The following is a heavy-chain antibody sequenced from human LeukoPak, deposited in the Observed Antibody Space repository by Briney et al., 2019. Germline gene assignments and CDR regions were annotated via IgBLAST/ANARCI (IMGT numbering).Heavy chain of an antibody. V-gene: IGHV4-34*01. J-gene: IGHJ5*02. CDR3: ARGWRHSSPFDP. Sequence: SETLSLTCAVYGGSFSGYYWSWILQPPGKGLEWIGEINHSGSTNYHPSLKSRVTISVDTSKNQFSLKLSSVTAADTAVYYCARGWRHSSPFDPWGQGTLVTVSS. CDR2: INHSGST. D-gene: IGHD3-22*01. CDR1: GGSFSGYY.